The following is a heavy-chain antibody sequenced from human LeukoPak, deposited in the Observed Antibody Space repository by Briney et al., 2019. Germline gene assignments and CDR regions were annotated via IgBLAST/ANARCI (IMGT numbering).Heavy chain of an antibody. J-gene: IGHJ4*02. CDR2: IYHSGST. CDR3: ARKNYPFDY. D-gene: IGHD5-24*01. CDR1: GYSISSGYY. Sequence: PSETLSLTCAVSGYSISSGYYWGWIRQPPGKGLEWIGSIYHSGSTYYNPSLKSRVTISVDTSKNQFSLKLSSVTAADTAVYYCARKNYPFDYWGQGILVTVSS. V-gene: IGHV4-38-2*01.